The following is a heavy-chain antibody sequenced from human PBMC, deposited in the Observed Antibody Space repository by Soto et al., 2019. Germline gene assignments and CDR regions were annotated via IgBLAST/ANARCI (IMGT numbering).Heavy chain of an antibody. D-gene: IGHD6-19*01. CDR2: VSHDGRNT. CDR1: GFTFSDYA. J-gene: IGHJ4*02. V-gene: IGHV3-30*18. Sequence: GGSLRLSCAASGFTFSDYAMHWVHQAPGKGLEWVAVVSHDGRNTHYADSVKGRLTISRDSSKNTVSLEMTSLRAEDTAVYYCAKGGRQWLVTSDFNYWGQGALVTVSS. CDR3: AKGGRQWLVTSDFNY.